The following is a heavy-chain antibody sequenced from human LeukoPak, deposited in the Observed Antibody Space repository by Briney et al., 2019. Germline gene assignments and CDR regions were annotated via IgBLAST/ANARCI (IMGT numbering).Heavy chain of an antibody. CDR1: GGSISSGDYY. CDR3: ARVRHIVVVTASRLAYFDY. D-gene: IGHD2-21*02. J-gene: IGHJ4*02. CDR2: IYYSGST. V-gene: IGHV4-30-4*01. Sequence: PSETLSLTCTVSGGSISSGDYYWSWIRQPPGKGLEWIGYIYYSGSTYYNPSLKSRVTISVDTSKNQFSLKLSSVTAADTAVYYCARVRHIVVVTASRLAYFDYWGQGTLVTVSS.